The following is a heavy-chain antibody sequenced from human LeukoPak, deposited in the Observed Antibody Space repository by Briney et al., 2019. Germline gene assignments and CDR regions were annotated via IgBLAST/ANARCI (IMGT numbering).Heavy chain of an antibody. CDR3: AKGRGYCTAGSCYSDY. CDR2: ISGSDGST. J-gene: IGHJ4*02. Sequence: PGGPLRLSCTASGFTFSNYAMSWFRQAPGKGLKWVSTISGSDGSTYYADSVKGRFTISRDNSKNTLYLQMNSLRVEDTAISYCAKGRGYCTAGSCYSDYWGQGTLVTVSS. V-gene: IGHV3-23*01. CDR1: GFTFSNYA. D-gene: IGHD2-15*01.